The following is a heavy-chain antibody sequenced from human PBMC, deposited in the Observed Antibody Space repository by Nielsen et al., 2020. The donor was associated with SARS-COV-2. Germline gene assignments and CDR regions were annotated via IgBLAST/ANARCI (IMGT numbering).Heavy chain of an antibody. CDR3: ARVGGPDNFWIGSEDYFDL. CDR2: IYPRDSDT. Sequence: GESLKISCQTSGYDFPSYWIVWVRQMPGKGLEWMGIIYPRDSDTRYGPSFQGQVIISVDRSSRNAYLHWGSLKASDSAMYYCARVGGPDNFWIGSEDYFDLWGQGTLVTVSP. D-gene: IGHD3-3*01. J-gene: IGHJ4*02. CDR1: GYDFPSYW. V-gene: IGHV5-51*01.